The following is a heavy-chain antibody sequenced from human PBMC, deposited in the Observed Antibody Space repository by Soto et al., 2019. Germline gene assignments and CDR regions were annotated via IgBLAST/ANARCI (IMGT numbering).Heavy chain of an antibody. D-gene: IGHD6-19*01. V-gene: IGHV1-24*01. Sequence: QVQLVQSGSEVKKPGASVKVSCKVSGYSLSELLMHGVRQARGKGIEWIGGFDREDGETIYAQKFQGRVTMNEDTATDTAYMEMSSLNSEDTAVYYCETSAVFGVHPPWGQGTLVTVSS. J-gene: IGHJ5*02. CDR1: GYSLSELL. CDR2: FDREDGET. CDR3: ETSAVFGVHPP.